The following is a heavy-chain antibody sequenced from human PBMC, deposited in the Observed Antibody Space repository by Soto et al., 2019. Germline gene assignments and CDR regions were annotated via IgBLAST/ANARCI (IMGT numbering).Heavy chain of an antibody. V-gene: IGHV4-59*08. D-gene: IGHD5-12*01. CDR3: ATRTERGYSGYNY. Sequence: QVQLQESGPGLVKPSETLSLTCTVSGGSISSYYWCWFRQPPAKGLEWIGDIYYSGSTNYNPSLERGVTISVDTSKNQFSLKLSSVTAADTAVYYCATRTERGYSGYNYWGQGTLVTVSS. CDR2: IYYSGST. J-gene: IGHJ4*02. CDR1: GGSISSYY.